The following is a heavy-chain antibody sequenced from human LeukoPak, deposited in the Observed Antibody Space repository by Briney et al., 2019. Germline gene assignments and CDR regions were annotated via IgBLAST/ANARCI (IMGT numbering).Heavy chain of an antibody. J-gene: IGHJ6*03. V-gene: IGHV3-66*01. Sequence: GGSLRLSCAASGFPVSSFYMTWVRQAPGKGLEWVSVIYSGGSTYYADSVKGRFTISRDNSKNTLYLQMNSLRAEDTAVYYCARDVIGYDSSGYYHYYYYYMDVWGKGTTVTISS. CDR1: GFPVSSFY. D-gene: IGHD3-22*01. CDR2: IYSGGST. CDR3: ARDVIGYDSSGYYHYYYYYMDV.